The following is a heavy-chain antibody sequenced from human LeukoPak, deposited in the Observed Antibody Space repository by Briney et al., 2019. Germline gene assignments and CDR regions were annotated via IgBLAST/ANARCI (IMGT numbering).Heavy chain of an antibody. CDR3: AREGANDAFDI. D-gene: IGHD1-26*01. V-gene: IGHV4-34*01. CDR1: GGSFSGYY. J-gene: IGHJ3*02. CDR2: INHSGST. Sequence: PSETLSLTRAVYGGSFSGYYWSWIRQPPGKGLEWIGEINHSGSTNYNPSLKSRVTISVDTSKNQFSLKLSSVTAADTAVYYCAREGANDAFDIWGQGTMVTVSS.